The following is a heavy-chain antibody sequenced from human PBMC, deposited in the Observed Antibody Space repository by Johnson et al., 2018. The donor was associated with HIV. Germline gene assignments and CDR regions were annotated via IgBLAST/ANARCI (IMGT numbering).Heavy chain of an antibody. V-gene: IGHV3-33*01. CDR1: GFTFSSYG. J-gene: IGHJ3*02. CDR3: ATPQEGYSAFDI. CDR2: IWYDGSNK. Sequence: QVQLVESGGGVVQPGRSLRLSCAASGFTFSSYGMHWVRQAPGKGLEWVAVIWYDGSNKYYADSVKGRFTISRDNSKNTLYLQMNSLIAEDTAVYYCATPQEGYSAFDIWGQGTMVTVSS. D-gene: IGHD2-15*01.